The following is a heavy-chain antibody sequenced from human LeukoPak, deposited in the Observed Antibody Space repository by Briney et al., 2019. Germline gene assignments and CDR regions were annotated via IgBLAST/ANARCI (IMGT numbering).Heavy chain of an antibody. CDR2: ISSTGTTI. J-gene: IGHJ6*03. CDR1: GFTFSSYE. Sequence: GGSLRLSCAASGFTFSSYEMNWVRQAPGKGLEWVSYISSTGTTIYYADSVKGRFTISRDNSKNTLYLQMNSLRADDTAVYYCARGGYLYYYMDVWGKGTTVTISS. CDR3: ARGGYLYYYMDV. D-gene: IGHD5-12*01. V-gene: IGHV3-48*03.